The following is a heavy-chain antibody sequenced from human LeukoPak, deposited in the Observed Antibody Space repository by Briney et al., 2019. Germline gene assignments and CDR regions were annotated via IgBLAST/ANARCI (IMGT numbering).Heavy chain of an antibody. J-gene: IGHJ3*02. CDR2: IATSSDYI. CDR1: GFTFSTYS. D-gene: IGHD3-10*01. CDR3: ARGRSITILRGVAISDGFDI. V-gene: IGHV3-21*06. Sequence: PGGSLRLSCAASGFTFSTYSMNGVRQAPGKGLEWVSSIATSSDYIYYAGSLKGRFTISRDNAKNSLYLHMNSLRPDDTAVYYCARGRSITILRGVAISDGFDIWGQGTKVTVS.